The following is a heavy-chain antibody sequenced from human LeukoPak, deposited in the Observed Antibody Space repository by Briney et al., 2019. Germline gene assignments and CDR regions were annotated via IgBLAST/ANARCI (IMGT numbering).Heavy chain of an antibody. D-gene: IGHD6-6*01. CDR1: GFTFSSYS. CDR3: ARAASNIPGRHGCFDP. J-gene: IGHJ5*02. CDR2: ISSSSSYI. V-gene: IGHV3-21*01. Sequence: TGGSLRLSCTASGFTFSSYSMNWVRQAPGKGLEWVSYISSSSSYIYYADSVKGRFTISRDNARNSLYVQMNSLSAEDTAVYYCARAASNIPGRHGCFDPWGQGTLVTVSS.